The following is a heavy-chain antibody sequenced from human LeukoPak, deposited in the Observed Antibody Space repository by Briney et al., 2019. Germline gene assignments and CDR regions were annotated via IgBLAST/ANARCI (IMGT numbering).Heavy chain of an antibody. J-gene: IGHJ4*02. CDR3: AKGRGGYSGYVAWSYFDY. V-gene: IGHV3-23*01. CDR2: ISGSGGST. D-gene: IGHD5-12*01. Sequence: PGGSLRLSCAASGFTLSSYAMSWVRQAPGKGLEWVSAISGSGGSTYYADSVKGRFTISRDNSKNTLYLQMNSLRAEDTAVYYCAKGRGGYSGYVAWSYFDYWGQGTLVTVSS. CDR1: GFTLSSYA.